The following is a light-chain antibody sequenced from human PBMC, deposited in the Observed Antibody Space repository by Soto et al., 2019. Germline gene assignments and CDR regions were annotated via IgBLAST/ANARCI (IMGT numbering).Light chain of an antibody. CDR2: QVT. Sequence: QSVLTQPASVSGSPGQSITISSTGTSSDVGTRNFVSWYQQHPGKAPKLMIYQVTNRPSGVSNRFSGSKSGNTASLTISGLQAEDEADYYCSSYTDSTNYVFGTGTKLTVL. CDR3: SSYTDSTNYV. CDR1: SSDVGTRNF. V-gene: IGLV2-14*01. J-gene: IGLJ1*01.